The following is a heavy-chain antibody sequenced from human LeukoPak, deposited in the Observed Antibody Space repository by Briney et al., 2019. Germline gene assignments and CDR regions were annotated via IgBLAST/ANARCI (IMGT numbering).Heavy chain of an antibody. CDR1: GGSISSYY. V-gene: IGHV4-59*01. CDR3: ARVRYGDYGIDP. Sequence: PSETLSLTCTVSGGSISSYYWSWIRQPPGKGLEWIGYIYYSGSTNYNPSLKSRVTISVDTSKNQSSLKLSSVTAADTAVYYCARVRYGDYGIDPWGQGTLVTVSS. CDR2: IYYSGST. D-gene: IGHD4-17*01. J-gene: IGHJ5*02.